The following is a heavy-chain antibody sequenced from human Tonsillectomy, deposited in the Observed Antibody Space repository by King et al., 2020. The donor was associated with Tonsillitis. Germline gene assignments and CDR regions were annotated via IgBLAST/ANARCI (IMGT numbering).Heavy chain of an antibody. J-gene: IGHJ3*02. D-gene: IGHD6-13*01. CDR3: ARERGYSSSSWAFDI. Sequence: VQLVESGPEVKKAGASVKVSCKASGYTFTNYGISWVRQAPGQGREWMGWISGYSGNTNYDQKLQGRVTVTTETFTRTADMGLRSLRSDDTAVYYCARERGYSSSSWAFDIWGQGTMLIVSS. CDR2: ISGYSGNT. CDR1: GYTFTNYG. V-gene: IGHV1-18*01.